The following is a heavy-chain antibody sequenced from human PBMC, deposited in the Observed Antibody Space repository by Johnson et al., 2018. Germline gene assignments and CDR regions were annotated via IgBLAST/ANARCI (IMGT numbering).Heavy chain of an antibody. Sequence: VQLVQSGGGLEQPGGSLRLSCAASGFSFSSFDMHWVRQDTGTGLEWVSAIGAAGDTYYADSVKGRFTISRENAKNSLYLQMNNLRAEDTAVHYCARDKEGSMDVWGQGTTVTVSS. CDR3: ARDKEGSMDV. CDR1: GFSFSSFD. V-gene: IGHV3-13*01. CDR2: IGAAGDT. J-gene: IGHJ6*02.